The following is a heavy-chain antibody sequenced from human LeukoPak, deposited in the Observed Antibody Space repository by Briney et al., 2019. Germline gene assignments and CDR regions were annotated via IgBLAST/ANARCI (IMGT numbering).Heavy chain of an antibody. Sequence: SQTLSLTCAVSGGSISSGGYSWSCIRQPPGKALVWIGYIYHSGSTYDNPSLKSRVTISVDRSKNQFSLKLSSVTAADTAVYYCARALGFGEFQFDYWGQGTLVTVSS. CDR3: ARALGFGEFQFDY. CDR1: GGSISSGGYS. D-gene: IGHD3-10*01. CDR2: IYHSGST. J-gene: IGHJ4*02. V-gene: IGHV4-30-2*01.